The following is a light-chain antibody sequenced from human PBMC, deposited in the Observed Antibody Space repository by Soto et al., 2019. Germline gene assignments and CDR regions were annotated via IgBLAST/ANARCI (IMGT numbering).Light chain of an antibody. V-gene: IGLV1-51*02. Sequence: VLTQPPSVSAAPGQKVTISCSGSSSKIGNNYVSWYQQLPGTAPKLLIYENNKRPSGIPDRFSGSKSGTSATLGITGLQTGDEADYYCGTWDSSLSAYVFGTGTKVTV. CDR1: SSKIGNNY. J-gene: IGLJ1*01. CDR2: ENN. CDR3: GTWDSSLSAYV.